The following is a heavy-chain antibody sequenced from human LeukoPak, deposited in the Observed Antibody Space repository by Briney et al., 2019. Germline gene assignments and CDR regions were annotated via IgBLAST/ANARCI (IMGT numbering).Heavy chain of an antibody. Sequence: PGGSLRLSCAASGFTFSSYSMNWVRQAPGKGLEWVSSISSSSSYIYYADSVKGRFTISRDNAKNSLYLQMNSLRAEDTAVYYCARDRSSHNWFDPWGQGTLVTVSS. CDR1: GFTFSSYS. CDR3: ARDRSSHNWFDP. J-gene: IGHJ5*02. D-gene: IGHD6-13*01. V-gene: IGHV3-21*01. CDR2: ISSSSSYI.